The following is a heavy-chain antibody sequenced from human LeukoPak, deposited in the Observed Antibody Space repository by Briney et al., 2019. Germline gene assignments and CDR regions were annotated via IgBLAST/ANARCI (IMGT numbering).Heavy chain of an antibody. J-gene: IGHJ4*02. CDR2: ISAYNGNT. D-gene: IGHD2-2*01. CDR3: ARDRRNVVVPAVAFDY. V-gene: IGHV1-18*04. Sequence: ASVKVSCKASGYTFTSYGISWVRQAPGQGLEWMGWISAYNGNTNYAQKLQGRDTMTTDTSTSTAYMELRSLRSDDTAVYYCARDRRNVVVPAVAFDYWGQGTLVTVSS. CDR1: GYTFTSYG.